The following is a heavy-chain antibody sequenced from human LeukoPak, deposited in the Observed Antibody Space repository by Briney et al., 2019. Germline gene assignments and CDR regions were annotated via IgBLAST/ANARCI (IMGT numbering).Heavy chain of an antibody. J-gene: IGHJ6*03. CDR1: GFTFSGYW. D-gene: IGHD3/OR15-3a*01. Sequence: GESLRLSCAASGFTFSGYWLHWVGQDPGKGLVWVAHTNTDGSRTTYADSVRGRFTISRDNAKNTLYLQMNSLRVDDTAIYYCARDGTGSSPGDYFYYMDVWGKGTTVTVSS. CDR3: ARDGTGSSPGDYFYYMDV. V-gene: IGHV3-74*01. CDR2: TNTDGSRT.